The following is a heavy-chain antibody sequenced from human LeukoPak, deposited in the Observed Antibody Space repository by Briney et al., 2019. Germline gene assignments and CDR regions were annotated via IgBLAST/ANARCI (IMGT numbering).Heavy chain of an antibody. CDR3: ARGRSRVVVPAAMGGFDY. Sequence: GASVKVSCKASGYTFTSYGISWVRQAPGQGLEWVGWISAYNGNTNYAQKLQGRVTMTTDTSTSTAYMELRSLRSDDTAVYYCARGRSRVVVPAAMGGFDYWGQGTLVTVSS. CDR1: GYTFTSYG. V-gene: IGHV1-18*01. CDR2: ISAYNGNT. J-gene: IGHJ4*02. D-gene: IGHD2-2*01.